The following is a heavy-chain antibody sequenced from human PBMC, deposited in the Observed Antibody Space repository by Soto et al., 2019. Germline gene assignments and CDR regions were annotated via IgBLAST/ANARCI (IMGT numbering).Heavy chain of an antibody. J-gene: IGHJ6*02. CDR2: IIPIFGTA. D-gene: IGHD6-13*01. Sequence: ASVKVSCKASGGTFSSYAISWVRQAPGQGLEWMGGIIPIFGTANYAQKFQGRVTITADESTSTAYMELSSLRSEDTAVYYCARDRIAAAGTSYYYYYGMEVWGQATTVTV. V-gene: IGHV1-69*13. CDR3: ARDRIAAAGTSYYYYYGMEV. CDR1: GGTFSSYA.